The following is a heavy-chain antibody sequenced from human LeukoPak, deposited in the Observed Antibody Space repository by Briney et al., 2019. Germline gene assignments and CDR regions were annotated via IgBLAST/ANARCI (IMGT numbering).Heavy chain of an antibody. J-gene: IGHJ4*02. V-gene: IGHV3-66*01. CDR1: GFTVSSNY. Sequence: GGSLRLSCAASGFTVSSNYMGWVRQAPGKGLEWVSVIYSGGSTYYADSVKGRFTISRDNSKNTLYLQMNSLRAEDTAVYYCARLWFGELPFDYWGQGTLVTVSS. CDR2: IYSGGST. D-gene: IGHD3-10*01. CDR3: ARLWFGELPFDY.